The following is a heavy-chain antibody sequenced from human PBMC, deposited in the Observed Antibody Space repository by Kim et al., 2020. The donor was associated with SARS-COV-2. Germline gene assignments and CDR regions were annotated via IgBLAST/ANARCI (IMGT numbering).Heavy chain of an antibody. J-gene: IGHJ4*02. Sequence: GGSLRLSCAASGFAFSPYWMHWVRQVPGQGLMWVSQIDTDVSITTYAEAVLGRFSISRDNAKNTLYLQINSLRVEDTAIYYCIRDNIQPGDLWGQGVMVTVSS. CDR2: IDTDVSIT. CDR3: IRDNIQPGDL. D-gene: IGHD3-16*01. V-gene: IGHV3-74*01. CDR1: GFAFSPYW.